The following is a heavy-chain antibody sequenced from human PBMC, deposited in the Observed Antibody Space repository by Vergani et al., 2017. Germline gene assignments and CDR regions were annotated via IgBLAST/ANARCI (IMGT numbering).Heavy chain of an antibody. CDR3: ARVYNWNYYYYYGMDV. D-gene: IGHD1-20*01. J-gene: IGHJ6*02. CDR2: IIPIFGTA. Sequence: QVQLVQSGAEVKKPGSSVKVSCKASGGTFSSYAISWVRQAPGQGLEWMGGIIPIFGTANYAQKFQGRVTITADKSTSTAYMELSSLRSDDTAVYYCARVYNWNYYYYYGMDVWGQGTTVTVSS. CDR1: GGTFSSYA. V-gene: IGHV1-69*06.